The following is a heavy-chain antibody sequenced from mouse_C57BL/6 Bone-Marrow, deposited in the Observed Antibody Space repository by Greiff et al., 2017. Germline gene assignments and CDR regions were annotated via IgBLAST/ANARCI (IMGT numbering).Heavy chain of an antibody. CDR1: GFTFSSYG. CDR3: AYPRRYFDV. CDR2: ISSGGSYT. J-gene: IGHJ1*03. V-gene: IGHV5-6*01. Sequence: EVMLVESGGDLVKPGASLKLSCAASGFTFSSYGMSWVRQTPDKRLEWVATISSGGSYTYYPDNVKGRFTISRDNAKNTLYLQMSSLKSEDTAVYYYAYPRRYFDVWGTGTTVTVSS.